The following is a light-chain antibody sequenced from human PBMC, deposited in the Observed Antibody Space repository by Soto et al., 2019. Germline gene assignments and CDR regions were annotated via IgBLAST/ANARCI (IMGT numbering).Light chain of an antibody. V-gene: IGKV1-39*01. CDR2: AAS. CDR3: QQSYNTLYT. CDR1: QSIASY. Sequence: DIQMTQSPSSLSASVGDRVTITCRASQSIASYLNWYQQKPGKAPNLLIYAASALQSGVPSRFSGSGSGTDFTLTISSLQPEDFASYYCQQSYNTLYTFGQGTELEIK. J-gene: IGKJ2*01.